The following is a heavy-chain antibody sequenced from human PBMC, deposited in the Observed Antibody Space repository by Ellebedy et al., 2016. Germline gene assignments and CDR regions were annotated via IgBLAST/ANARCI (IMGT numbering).Heavy chain of an antibody. D-gene: IGHD5-24*01. CDR1: GYSFTSYW. V-gene: IGHV5-10-1*01. Sequence: GESLKISCKGSGYSFTSYWISWVRQMPGKGLEWMGRIDPSDSYTNYSPSFQGHVTISADKSISTAYLQWSSLKASDTAMYYCARVGRDGYNPPYYFDYWGQGTLVTVSS. CDR3: ARVGRDGYNPPYYFDY. CDR2: IDPSDSYT. J-gene: IGHJ4*02.